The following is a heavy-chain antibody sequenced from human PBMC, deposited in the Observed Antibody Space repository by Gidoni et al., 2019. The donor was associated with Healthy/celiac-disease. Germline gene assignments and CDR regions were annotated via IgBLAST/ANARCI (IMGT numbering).Heavy chain of an antibody. V-gene: IGHV3-30*18. CDR2: ISYDGSNK. J-gene: IGHJ4*02. CDR1: GFTFSSYG. D-gene: IGHD3-3*01. Sequence: QVHLVESGGVVVHPGRSLRLSCAASGFTFSSYGLHWVRQAPGKGLGWVAVISYDGSNKDYADSVKGRFTMSREKSKNTLYLQMNSLRAEDTAVYYCAKGKHYDFWSGYYSGGVDYWGQGTLVTVSS. CDR3: AKGKHYDFWSGYYSGGVDY.